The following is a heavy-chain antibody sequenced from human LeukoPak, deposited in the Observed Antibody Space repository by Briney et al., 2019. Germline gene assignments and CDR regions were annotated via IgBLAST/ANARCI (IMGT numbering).Heavy chain of an antibody. Sequence: GGSLRLSCAASGFTFSDYYMSWIRQAPGKGLEWVSYISSSGSTIYYADSVKGRFTISRDNAKNSLYLQMNSLRAEDTAVYYCAKDPDCYDSSGYYGGFDYWGQGTLVTVSS. D-gene: IGHD3-22*01. J-gene: IGHJ4*02. V-gene: IGHV3-11*04. CDR3: AKDPDCYDSSGYYGGFDY. CDR1: GFTFSDYY. CDR2: ISSSGSTI.